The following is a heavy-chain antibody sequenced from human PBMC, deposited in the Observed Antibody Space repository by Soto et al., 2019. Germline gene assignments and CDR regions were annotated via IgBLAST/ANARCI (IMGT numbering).Heavy chain of an antibody. J-gene: IGHJ4*02. V-gene: IGHV1-3*01. CDR2: INAGNGNT. CDR3: AIALKWLLYGPPHY. D-gene: IGHD3-3*01. Sequence: ASVKVSCKASGYTFTSYGMHWVRQAPGQRLEWMGWINAGNGNTKYSHKFQGRVTITRDTSASTAYMELSSLRSEDMAVYYCAIALKWLLYGPPHYWGQGTLVTVSS. CDR1: GYTFTSYG.